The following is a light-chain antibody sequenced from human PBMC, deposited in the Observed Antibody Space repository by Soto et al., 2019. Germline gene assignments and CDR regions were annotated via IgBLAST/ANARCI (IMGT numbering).Light chain of an antibody. Sequence: QSVLTQPASVSGSPGQSITISCTGSGSDIGAYNYISWYQQHPGQAPNLLIHGVTRRPSGVSSRFSASKSAYTASLTISGLQAEDEANYYCSSFTTSYFYVFGPGTKVTVL. V-gene: IGLV2-14*01. CDR1: GSDIGAYNY. J-gene: IGLJ1*01. CDR2: GVT. CDR3: SSFTTSYFYV.